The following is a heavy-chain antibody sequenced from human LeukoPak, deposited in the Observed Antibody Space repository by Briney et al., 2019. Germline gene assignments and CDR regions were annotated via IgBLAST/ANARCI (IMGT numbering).Heavy chain of an antibody. D-gene: IGHD6-19*01. J-gene: IGHJ6*03. CDR3: AKAGSSGWYLYYYYYMDV. CDR1: GFTFSSYA. V-gene: IGHV3-23*01. Sequence: GGSLRLSCAASGFTFSSYAMSWVRQAPGKGLECVSAISGSGGSTYYADSVKGRFTISRDNSKNTLYLQMNSLRAEDTAVYYCAKAGSSGWYLYYYYYMDVWGKGTTVTVSS. CDR2: ISGSGGST.